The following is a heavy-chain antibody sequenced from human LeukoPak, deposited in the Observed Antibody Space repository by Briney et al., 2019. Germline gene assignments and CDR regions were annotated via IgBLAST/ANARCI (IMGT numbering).Heavy chain of an antibody. CDR3: ARSYPRLPIDY. J-gene: IGHJ4*02. Sequence: GASVKVSCKASGYTFTSYYINWVRQATGQGLEWMGWMNPNSGNTGYAQKFQGRVAMTRNTSISTAYMELSSLRSEDTAVYYCARSYPRLPIDYWGQGTLVTVSS. CDR2: MNPNSGNT. CDR1: GYTFTSYY. V-gene: IGHV1-8*01.